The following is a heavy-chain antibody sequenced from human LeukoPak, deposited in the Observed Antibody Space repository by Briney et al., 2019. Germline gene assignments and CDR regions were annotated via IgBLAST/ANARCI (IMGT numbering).Heavy chain of an antibody. V-gene: IGHV1-8*01. D-gene: IGHD3-22*01. Sequence: GASVKVSCKASGYTFTSYDINWVRQATGQGLEWMGWMNPNSGNTGYAQKFQGRVTMTRNTSISTAYMELSSLRSEDTAAYYCAGGPGYYDSSGYYGLDYWGQGTLVTVSS. CDR2: MNPNSGNT. CDR3: AGGPGYYDSSGYYGLDY. CDR1: GYTFTSYD. J-gene: IGHJ4*02.